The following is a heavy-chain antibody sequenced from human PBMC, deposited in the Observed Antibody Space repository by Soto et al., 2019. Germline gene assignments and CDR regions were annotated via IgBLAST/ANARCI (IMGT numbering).Heavy chain of an antibody. V-gene: IGHV3-11*01. CDR1: GFSFSAYY. J-gene: IGHJ6*02. CDR3: ARESPDGVDV. CDR2: ISSSGSSI. Sequence: PGGSLRLSCQASGFSFSAYYKSWIRQAPGKGPEWLSYISSSGSSIYYADSVKGRFTISRDNAKNSLFLQMNSLRAGDTATYYCARESPDGVDVWGHGTTVTVSS.